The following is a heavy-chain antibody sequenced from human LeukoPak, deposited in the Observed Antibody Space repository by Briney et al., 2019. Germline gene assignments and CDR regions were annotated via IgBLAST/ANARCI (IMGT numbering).Heavy chain of an antibody. Sequence: ASVKVSCKAPGYTFTSYGISWVRQAPGQGLEWMGWISVYNGLTNFAQKLQGRITMTTDTSTTTAYMELRSLRSDDTAVYYCARSYYDSGGYYYDPMIDYWGQGTLVTVSS. D-gene: IGHD3-22*01. J-gene: IGHJ4*02. CDR3: ARSYYDSGGYYYDPMIDY. CDR1: GYTFTSYG. CDR2: ISVYNGLT. V-gene: IGHV1-18*01.